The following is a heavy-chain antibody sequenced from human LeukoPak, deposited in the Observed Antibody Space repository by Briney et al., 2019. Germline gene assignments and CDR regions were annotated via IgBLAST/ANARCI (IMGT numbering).Heavy chain of an antibody. J-gene: IGHJ4*02. CDR3: ARHAYSSGWYGDFDY. CDR1: GGSISSYY. D-gene: IGHD6-19*01. Sequence: PSETLSLTCSVSGGSISSYYWSWIRQPPGKELEWIGYIYYSGSTNYNPSLKSRVTISVDTSKNQFSLKLSSVTAADTAVYYCARHAYSSGWYGDFDYWGQGTLVTVSS. V-gene: IGHV4-59*08. CDR2: IYYSGST.